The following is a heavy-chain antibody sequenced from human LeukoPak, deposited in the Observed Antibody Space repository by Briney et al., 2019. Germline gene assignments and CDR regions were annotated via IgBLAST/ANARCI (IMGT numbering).Heavy chain of an antibody. CDR2: ISGSGDNT. CDR3: AKESYYDSSGFFYFDY. CDR1: GFTFSSYA. J-gene: IGHJ4*02. D-gene: IGHD3-22*01. V-gene: IGHV3-23*01. Sequence: GGSLRLSCAASGFTFSSYAMSWVRQAPGKGLEWVSGISGSGDNTYYADSVKGRFTISRDNSKNTLYVQVNSLGTEDTAAYYCAKESYYDSSGFFYFDYWGQGTLVTAPS.